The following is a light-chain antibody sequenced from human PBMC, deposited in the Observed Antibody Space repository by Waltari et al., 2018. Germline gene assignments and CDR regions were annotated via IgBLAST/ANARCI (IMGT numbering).Light chain of an antibody. CDR1: ESLLHSYGYNY. V-gene: IGKV2-28*01. J-gene: IGKJ2*01. CDR3: MQSVQTPPT. Sequence: DIVMTQSPLYLPVTPGESASISCRSSESLLHSYGYNYLDWYVQKPGQSPPLLIYLGSERASGVPDRFSGSGSGTDFTLKISRVEAEDVGIYYCMQSVQTPPTFGQGTKLELK. CDR2: LGS.